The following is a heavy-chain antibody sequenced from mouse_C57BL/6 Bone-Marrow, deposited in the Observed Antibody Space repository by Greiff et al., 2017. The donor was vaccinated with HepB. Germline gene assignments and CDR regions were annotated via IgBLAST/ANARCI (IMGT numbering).Heavy chain of an antibody. Sequence: EVMLVESGGGLVQPGGSLSLSCAASGFTFTDYYMSWVRQPPGKALEWLGFIRNKANGYTTEYSASVKGRFTISRDNSQNILYLQMNALRAEDSATYYCARSMVKRGYYAMDYWGQGTSVTVSS. CDR1: GFTFTDYY. V-gene: IGHV7-3*01. CDR3: ARSMVKRGYYAMDY. CDR2: IRNKANGYTT. J-gene: IGHJ4*01. D-gene: IGHD2-2*01.